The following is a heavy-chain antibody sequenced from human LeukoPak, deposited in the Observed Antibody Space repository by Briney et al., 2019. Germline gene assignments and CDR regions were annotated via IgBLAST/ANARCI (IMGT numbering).Heavy chain of an antibody. CDR2: ISNTGSPI. D-gene: IGHD1-26*01. CDR3: ARGGNYAPFDY. CDR1: GFTFRNEE. Sequence: GGSLRLSCVVSGFTFRNEEMNWVRQAPGKGLEWIAYISNTGSPIHYGDSVKGRFTISRDNAKSSLFLQMNSLRPDDTAIYYCARGGNYAPFDYWGQEPWSPSPQ. V-gene: IGHV3-48*03. J-gene: IGHJ4*01.